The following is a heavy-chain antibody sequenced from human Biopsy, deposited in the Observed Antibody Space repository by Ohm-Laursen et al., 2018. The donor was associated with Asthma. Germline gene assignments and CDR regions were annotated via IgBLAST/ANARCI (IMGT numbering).Heavy chain of an antibody. CDR3: ARAVDYSHYYGIDV. CDR2: ISVYNGNT. CDR1: GYTFNSAG. V-gene: IGHV1-18*01. J-gene: IGHJ6*02. D-gene: IGHD3-10*01. Sequence: ASVKVSCKTFGYTFNSAGITWVRQAPGQGLEWMGWISVYNGNTKVAQKLQDRVTMTTDTSTSTAYMELRSLRSDDTAVYFCARAVDYSHYYGIDVWGQGTTVTVS.